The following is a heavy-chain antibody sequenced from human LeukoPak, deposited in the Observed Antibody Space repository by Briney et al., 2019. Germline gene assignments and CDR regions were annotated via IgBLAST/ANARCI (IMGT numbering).Heavy chain of an antibody. V-gene: IGHV3-53*01. D-gene: IGHD2-15*01. CDR3: AKKGYCSGGSCPKGYWYFDL. CDR2: IYSGGST. Sequence: GGCLRLSCAASGFTVNSNYMSWVRQAPGKGLEWVSVIYSGGSTYYADSVKGRFSISRDNSKNTLYLQMNSLRAEDTAVYYCAKKGYCSGGSCPKGYWYFDLWGRGTLVTVSS. J-gene: IGHJ2*01. CDR1: GFTVNSNY.